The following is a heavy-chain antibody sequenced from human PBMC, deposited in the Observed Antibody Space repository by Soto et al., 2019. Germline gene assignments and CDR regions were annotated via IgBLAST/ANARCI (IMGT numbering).Heavy chain of an antibody. CDR1: GGSISSGGFY. V-gene: IGHV4-31*03. Sequence: SETLSLTCTVSGGSISSGGFYWSWIRQHPGKGLEWIGYIYYSGSTYYNPSLKSRVTISLDTSKNQFSLKLSSVTAADTAVYYCARGSYYDSSGYYYPFDYWGQGTLVTVSS. D-gene: IGHD3-22*01. CDR3: ARGSYYDSSGYYYPFDY. J-gene: IGHJ4*02. CDR2: IYYSGST.